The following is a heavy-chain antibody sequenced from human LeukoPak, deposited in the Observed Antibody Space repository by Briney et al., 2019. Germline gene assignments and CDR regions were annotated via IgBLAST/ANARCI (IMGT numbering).Heavy chain of an antibody. V-gene: IGHV3-48*03. Sequence: GGSLRLSCAASGFTFSSYEMNWVRQAPGKGLEWVSSISSSGSSIDYADSVKGRFTISRDNAKNSLYLQMNSLRAEDTAVYYCARVIRSGRVYYMDVWGKGPRSPSP. D-gene: IGHD2-15*01. J-gene: IGHJ6*03. CDR1: GFTFSSYE. CDR2: ISSSGSSI. CDR3: ARVIRSGRVYYMDV.